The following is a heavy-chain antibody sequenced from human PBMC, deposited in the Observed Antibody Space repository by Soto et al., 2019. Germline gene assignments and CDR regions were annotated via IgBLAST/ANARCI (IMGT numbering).Heavy chain of an antibody. CDR1: GYTFTGYY. D-gene: IGHD2-15*01. CDR3: ARVCIGGGGSCSHRGLGAFDI. CDR2: INPNSGGT. Sequence: ASVKVSCKASGYTFTGYYMHWVRQAPGQGLEWMGWINPNSGGTNYAQKFQGRVTMTRDTSISTAYMELSRLRSDDTAVYYRARVCIGGGGSCSHRGLGAFDIWGQGTMVTVSS. V-gene: IGHV1-2*02. J-gene: IGHJ3*02.